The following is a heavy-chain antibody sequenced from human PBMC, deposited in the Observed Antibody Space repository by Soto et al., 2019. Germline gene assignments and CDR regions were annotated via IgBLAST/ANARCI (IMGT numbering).Heavy chain of an antibody. J-gene: IGHJ4*02. CDR1: GGSISSGGYY. V-gene: IGHV4-31*03. CDR3: AREHILFEAGTSGGFDY. D-gene: IGHD1-1*01. Sequence: NPSETLSLTCTVSGGSISSGGYYWSWIRQHPGKGLEWIGYIYYSGSTYYNPSLKSRVTISVDTSKNQFSLKLSSVTAADTAVYYCAREHILFEAGTSGGFDYWGQGTLVTVSS. CDR2: IYYSGST.